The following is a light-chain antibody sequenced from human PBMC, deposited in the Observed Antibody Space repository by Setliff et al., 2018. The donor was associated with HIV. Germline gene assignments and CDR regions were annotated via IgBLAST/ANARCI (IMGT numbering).Light chain of an antibody. CDR3: GSYTTSGTFV. CDR1: TSDVGVYNY. CDR2: EVS. V-gene: IGLV2-14*03. Sequence: QSVLAQPASVSGSPGQSVIISCTGTTSDVGVYNYVSWYQQHPGKVPKLIIYEVSNRPSGVSNRFSGSKTGNMASLAISGLQAEDEADYYCGSYTTSGTFVFGSGTKVTVL. J-gene: IGLJ1*01.